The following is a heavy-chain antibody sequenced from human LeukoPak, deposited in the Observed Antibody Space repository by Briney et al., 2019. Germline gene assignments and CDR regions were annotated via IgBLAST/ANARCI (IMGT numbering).Heavy chain of an antibody. CDR2: IRSKASGGTT. V-gene: IGHV3-49*04. D-gene: IGHD3-10*01. CDR1: GSTFGDYA. Sequence: PGRSLRLSCTASGSTFGDYAMSWVRQAPGRGLEWVGFIRSKASGGTTEYAASVKGRFTISRDDSKSIAYLQMNSLKTEDTAVYYCTRGDGSGSSWGQGTLVTVSS. J-gene: IGHJ5*02. CDR3: TRGDGSGSS.